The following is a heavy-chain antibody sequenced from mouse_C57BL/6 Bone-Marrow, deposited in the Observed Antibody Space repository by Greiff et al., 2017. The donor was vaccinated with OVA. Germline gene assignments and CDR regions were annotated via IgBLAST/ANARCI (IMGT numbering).Heavy chain of an antibody. CDR1: GFTFSSYA. J-gene: IGHJ2*01. CDR2: ISDGGSYT. D-gene: IGHD1-1*01. CDR3: ARASYYYVYYFDY. Sequence: EVKLMESGGGLVKPGGSLTLSCAASGFTFSSYAMSWVRQTPEKRLEWVATISDGGSYTYYPDNVKGRFTISRDNAKNNLYLQMSHLKSEDTAMYYCARASYYYVYYFDYWGQGTTLTVSS. V-gene: IGHV5-4*03.